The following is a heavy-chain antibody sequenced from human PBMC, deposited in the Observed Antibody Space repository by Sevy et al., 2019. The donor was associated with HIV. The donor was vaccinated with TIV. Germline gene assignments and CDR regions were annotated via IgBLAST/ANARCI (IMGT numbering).Heavy chain of an antibody. CDR1: GYTFTGYY. Sequence: ASVKVSCKASGYTFTGYYMHWVRQAPGQGLEWMGWINPNSGGTNYAQKFQGRVTMTRDTSISTAYMELSRLRSDDTAVYYWARDLSSGWYTATGGRSEEEDYWGQGTLVTVSS. D-gene: IGHD6-19*01. J-gene: IGHJ4*02. V-gene: IGHV1-2*02. CDR2: INPNSGGT. CDR3: ARDLSSGWYTATGGRSEEEDY.